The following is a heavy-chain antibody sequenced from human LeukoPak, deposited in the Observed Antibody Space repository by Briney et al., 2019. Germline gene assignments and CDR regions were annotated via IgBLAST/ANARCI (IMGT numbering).Heavy chain of an antibody. CDR3: ARPRYDFWSGYYQYYFDY. CDR2: ISADNGNT. Sequence: ASVKVSCKASGYTFTSYGISWVRQAPGRGLEWMGWISADNGNTNYAQKLQGRVTMTTDTSTSTAYMELRSLRSDDTAVYYCARPRYDFWSGYYQYYFDYWGQGTLVTVSS. J-gene: IGHJ4*02. D-gene: IGHD3-3*01. CDR1: GYTFTSYG. V-gene: IGHV1-18*01.